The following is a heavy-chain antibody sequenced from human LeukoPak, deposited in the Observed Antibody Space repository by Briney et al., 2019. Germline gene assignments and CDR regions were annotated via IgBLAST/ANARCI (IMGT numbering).Heavy chain of an antibody. CDR3: ARDWEGVYSSSSGDY. CDR1: GYTFTSYG. J-gene: IGHJ4*02. V-gene: IGHV1-18*01. Sequence: ASVQVSCKASGYTFTSYGISWVRQAPGQGLEWMGWISAYNGNTNYAQKLQGRVTMTTDTSTSTAYMELRSLRSDDTAVYYCARDWEGVYSSSSGDYWGQGTLVTVSS. CDR2: ISAYNGNT. D-gene: IGHD6-13*01.